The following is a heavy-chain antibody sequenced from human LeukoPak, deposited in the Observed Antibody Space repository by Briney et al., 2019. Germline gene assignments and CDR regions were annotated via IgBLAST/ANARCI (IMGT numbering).Heavy chain of an antibody. CDR2: IRGSGGST. Sequence: GGSLRLSCAASGFTFNTYAMSWVRQAPGKGLEWVSGIRGSGGSTYYADSVKGRFTISRDNSKVTLYLQMNSLRAEDTAVYYCAKEPWSFDYWGQGTLVTVSS. CDR3: AKEPWSFDY. V-gene: IGHV3-23*01. D-gene: IGHD2-8*02. CDR1: GFTFNTYA. J-gene: IGHJ4*02.